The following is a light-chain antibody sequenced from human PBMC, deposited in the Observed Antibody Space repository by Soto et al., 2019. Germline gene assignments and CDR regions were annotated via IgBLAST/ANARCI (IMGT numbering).Light chain of an antibody. J-gene: IGLJ2*01. V-gene: IGLV1-40*01. CDR1: SSNIGADYD. Sequence: QSVLTQPPSVSGAPGHRVTISCTGSSSNIGADYDVHWYQQLPGTAPKLLIYGNTNRPSGVPDRFSGSKSGTSASLAIPGLQADEEADYYCQSYESSLRAVVFGGGTKVTVL. CDR2: GNT. CDR3: QSYESSLRAVV.